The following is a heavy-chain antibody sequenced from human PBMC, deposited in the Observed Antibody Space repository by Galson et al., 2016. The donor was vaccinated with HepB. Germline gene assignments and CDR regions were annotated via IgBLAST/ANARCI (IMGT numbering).Heavy chain of an antibody. J-gene: IGHJ5*02. CDR3: ARGGKIRGVIAQRSNWFDP. Sequence: TLSLTCSVSGGSINSGGYYWTWIRQFPGRGLEWIGYIYHSGVPFYNPSLRSRLAISVDTSNNHFSLRLTSVTAADTAIYYCARGGKIRGVIAQRSNWFDPWGQGTLVTISS. CDR1: GGSINSGGYY. CDR2: IYHSGVP. V-gene: IGHV4-31*03. D-gene: IGHD3-10*01.